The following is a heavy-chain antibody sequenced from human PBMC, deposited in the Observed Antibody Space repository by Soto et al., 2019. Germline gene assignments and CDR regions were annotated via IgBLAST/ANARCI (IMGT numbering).Heavy chain of an antibody. V-gene: IGHV3-48*03. D-gene: IGHD1-26*01. CDR2: ISSSGSTI. Sequence: EVQLVESGGGLVQPGGSVRLSCAASGFTFSSYEMNWVRQAPGKGLEWVSYISSSGSTIFYADSVKGRFTISRDNAKNSLYLQMNSLSAEDTAVYYCARGGARRAFDIWGQGTMVTVSS. CDR1: GFTFSSYE. J-gene: IGHJ3*02. CDR3: ARGGARRAFDI.